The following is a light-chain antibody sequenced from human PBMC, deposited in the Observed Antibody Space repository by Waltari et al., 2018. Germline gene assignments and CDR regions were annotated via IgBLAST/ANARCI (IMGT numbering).Light chain of an antibody. CDR1: QSVSSA. Sequence: EIVLTQSPGTLSLSPGERATLSCRASQSVSSALAWYQQKPGQAPRLLIYCASNRATGIPDRFSGSGSGTDFSLTISSLEPEDFAVYYCQHYLRLPATFGQGTKVEIK. J-gene: IGKJ1*01. CDR2: CAS. CDR3: QHYLRLPAT. V-gene: IGKV3-20*01.